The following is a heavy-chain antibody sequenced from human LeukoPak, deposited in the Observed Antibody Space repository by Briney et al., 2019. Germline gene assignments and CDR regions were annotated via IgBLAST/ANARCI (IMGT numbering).Heavy chain of an antibody. Sequence: GGSLRLSCAASGFTFSSYAMSWVRQAPGKGLEWVSSISSSSSYIYYADSVKGRFTISRDNAKNSLYLQMNSLRAEDTAVYYCARAVNYDSSGYYMPNDAFDIWGQGTMVTVSS. CDR3: ARAVNYDSSGYYMPNDAFDI. D-gene: IGHD3-22*01. CDR1: GFTFSSYA. CDR2: ISSSSSYI. J-gene: IGHJ3*02. V-gene: IGHV3-21*01.